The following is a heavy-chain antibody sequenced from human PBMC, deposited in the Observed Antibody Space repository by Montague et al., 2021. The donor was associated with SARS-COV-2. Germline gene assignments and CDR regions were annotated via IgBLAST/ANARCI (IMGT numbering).Heavy chain of an antibody. Sequence: TLSLTCTVSGGSINSGGYCWTWLRPQPVGGLEWIVYVYHTGNTHHSPTLESRITISVDTSKIQFSLTLTSVTAADSSIYYCARLNYCAPFDFWGQGALVTVSS. D-gene: IGHD1-7*01. CDR2: VYHTGNT. V-gene: IGHV4-31*03. CDR1: GGSINSGGYC. CDR3: ARLNYCAPFDF. J-gene: IGHJ4*02.